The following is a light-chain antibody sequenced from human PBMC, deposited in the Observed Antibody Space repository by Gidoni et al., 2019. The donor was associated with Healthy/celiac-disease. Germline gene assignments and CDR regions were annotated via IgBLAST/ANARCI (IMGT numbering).Light chain of an antibody. CDR1: QSISSY. CDR3: QQSYSTPMYT. V-gene: IGKV1-39*01. J-gene: IGKJ2*01. Sequence: DIQMTQSPSPLSASVGDRVTITCRASQSISSYLNWYQQKPGKAPQLLIYAASSLQSGVPSRFSGSGSGTDFTLTISSLQPEDFATYYCQQSYSTPMYTFGPGTKLEIK. CDR2: AAS.